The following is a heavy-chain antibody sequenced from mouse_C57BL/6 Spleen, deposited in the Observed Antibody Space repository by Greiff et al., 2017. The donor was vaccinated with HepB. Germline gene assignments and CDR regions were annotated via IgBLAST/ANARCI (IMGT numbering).Heavy chain of an antibody. CDR1: GYTFTSYW. CDR2: IHPNSGST. J-gene: IGHJ3*01. D-gene: IGHD2-3*01. V-gene: IGHV1-64*01. CDR3: AREGIYDGYPAY. Sequence: QVQLQQPGAELVKPGASVKLSCKASGYTFTSYWMHWVKQRPGQGLEWIGMIHPNSGSTNYNEKFKSKATLTVDKSSSTAYMQLSSLTSEDSAVYYCAREGIYDGYPAYWGQGTLVTVSA.